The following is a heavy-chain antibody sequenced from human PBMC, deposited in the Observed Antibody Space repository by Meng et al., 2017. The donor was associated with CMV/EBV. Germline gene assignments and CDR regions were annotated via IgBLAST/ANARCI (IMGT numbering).Heavy chain of an antibody. V-gene: IGHV1-69*10. D-gene: IGHD2-2*02. Sequence: SVKVSCKASGGTFSSYAISWVRQAPGQGLEWMGGIIPILGIANYAQKFQGRVTITADKSTSTAYMELSRLRSDDTAVYYCARDYTDTYGMDVWGQGTTVTVSS. CDR2: IIPILGIA. CDR1: GGTFSSYA. CDR3: ARDYTDTYGMDV. J-gene: IGHJ6*02.